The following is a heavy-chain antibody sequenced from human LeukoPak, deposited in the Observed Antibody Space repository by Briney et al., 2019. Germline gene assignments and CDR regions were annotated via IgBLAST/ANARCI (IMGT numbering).Heavy chain of an antibody. D-gene: IGHD3-22*01. CDR3: ARGEYYDSSGYYYFDY. V-gene: IGHV3-11*04. Sequence: GGSLRLSCAASGFTFSDYYISWIRQAPGKGLEWVSYISSSGSTIYYADSVKGRFTISRDNAKNSLYLQMNSLRAEDTAVYYCARGEYYDSSGYYYFDYWGQGTLVTVSS. CDR2: ISSSGSTI. J-gene: IGHJ4*02. CDR1: GFTFSDYY.